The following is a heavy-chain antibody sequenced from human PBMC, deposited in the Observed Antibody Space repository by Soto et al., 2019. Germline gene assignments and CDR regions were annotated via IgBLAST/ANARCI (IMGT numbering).Heavy chain of an antibody. J-gene: IGHJ6*02. D-gene: IGHD5-12*01. CDR1: GYTFTRSG. CDR2: ISSYNGDT. V-gene: IGHV1-18*01. CDR3: AREGVAPYYYSGMDV. Sequence: QVQLVQSGAEVKKPGASVKVSCKASGYTFTRSGISWVRQAPGQGPEWMGWISSYNGDTNYAQTFQGRVTMTTDTPTSTAYMELRSLRSDDTAVYYCAREGVAPYYYSGMDVWGQGTPFTVSS.